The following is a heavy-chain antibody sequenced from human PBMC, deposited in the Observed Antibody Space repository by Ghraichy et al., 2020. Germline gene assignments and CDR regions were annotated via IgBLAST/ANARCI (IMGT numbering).Heavy chain of an antibody. CDR1: GFTFSYSY. CDR2: ISPSSDDI. V-gene: IGHV3-11*06. J-gene: IGHJ4*02. CDR3: TRDPRLVDY. Sequence: GESLNISCAASGFTFSYSYMTWMRQAPGKGPESISYISPSSDDIYYADSVKGRFTISRDNAKNSLFLQMHSLRAEDTAMYYCTRDPRLVDYWGQGTPVTVSS. D-gene: IGHD2-2*01.